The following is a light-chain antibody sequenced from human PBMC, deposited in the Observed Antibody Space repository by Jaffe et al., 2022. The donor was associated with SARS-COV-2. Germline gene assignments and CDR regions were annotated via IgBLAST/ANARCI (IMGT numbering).Light chain of an antibody. J-gene: IGLJ1*01. CDR1: SSDVGRYNS. CDR3: CSYAGNFYV. CDR2: DVY. V-gene: IGLV2-11*01. Sequence: QSALTQPRSVSGSPGQSVTITCTGTSSDVGRYNSVSWYQQHPGKAPKLIIYDVYKRPSGVPNRFSGSTSGYTASLTISGLQAEDEADYYCCSYAGNFYVFGTGTTVTVL.